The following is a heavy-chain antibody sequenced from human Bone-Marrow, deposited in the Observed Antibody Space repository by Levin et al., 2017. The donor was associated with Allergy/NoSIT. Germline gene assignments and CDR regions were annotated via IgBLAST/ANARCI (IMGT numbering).Heavy chain of an antibody. CDR1: GFTFSDYY. D-gene: IGHD6-13*01. J-gene: IGHJ4*02. V-gene: IGHV3-11*01. CDR2: ISSSGSTI. Sequence: GESLKISCAASGFTFSDYYMSWIRQAPGKGLEWVSYISSSGSTIYYADSVKGRFTISRDNAKNSLYLQMNSLRAEDTAVYYCAREKSSSGYKFDYWGQGTLVTVSS. CDR3: AREKSSSGYKFDY.